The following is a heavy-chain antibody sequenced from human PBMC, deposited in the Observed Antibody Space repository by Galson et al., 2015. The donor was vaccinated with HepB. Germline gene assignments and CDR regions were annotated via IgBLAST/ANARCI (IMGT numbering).Heavy chain of an antibody. V-gene: IGHV4-34*01. D-gene: IGHD2-15*01. CDR3: ARGNRGGGAKTVGYYMDV. J-gene: IGHJ6*03. Sequence: SETLSLTCAVYGGSFSGYYWSWIRQPPGKGLEWIGEINHSGSTNYNPSLKSRVTISVDTSKNQFSLKLSSVTAADTAVYYCARGNRGGGAKTVGYYMDVWGKGTTVTVSS. CDR1: GGSFSGYY. CDR2: INHSGST.